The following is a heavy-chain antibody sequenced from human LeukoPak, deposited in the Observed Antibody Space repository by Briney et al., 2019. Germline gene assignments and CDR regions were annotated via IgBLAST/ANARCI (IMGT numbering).Heavy chain of an antibody. CDR3: ARVFDAIVVVPAAISDGMDV. CDR1: GGTFSSYA. J-gene: IGHJ6*02. Sequence: GASVKVSCKASGGTFSSYAISWVRQAPGQGLEWMGGIIPIFGTANYAQKFQGRVTITADESTSTAYMELSSLRSEDTAVYYCARVFDAIVVVPAAISDGMDVWGQGTTVTVSS. CDR2: IIPIFGTA. D-gene: IGHD2-2*02. V-gene: IGHV1-69*13.